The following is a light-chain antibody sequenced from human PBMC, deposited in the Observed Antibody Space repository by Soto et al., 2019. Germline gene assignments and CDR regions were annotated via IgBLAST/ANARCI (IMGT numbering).Light chain of an antibody. J-gene: IGKJ3*01. Sequence: EIVLTQSPGTLSLSPGERATLSCRASQSVGSNHLAWYQHRSGQAPRLLIYDTSRRATGIPDRFSGSGSGTDCTLTISRLEPEDFAVYFCQQCGSSPVTFGPGTKVDIK. V-gene: IGKV3-20*01. CDR1: QSVGSNH. CDR2: DTS. CDR3: QQCGSSPVT.